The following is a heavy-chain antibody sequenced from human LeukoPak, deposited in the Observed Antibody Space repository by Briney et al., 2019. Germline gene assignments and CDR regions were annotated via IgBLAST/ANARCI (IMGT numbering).Heavy chain of an antibody. CDR2: ISSDETNI. CDR3: ATVRGCGGDCYYLDY. CDR1: GFTFSNYG. J-gene: IGHJ4*02. D-gene: IGHD2-21*02. V-gene: IGHV3-30*03. Sequence: GGSLRLSCATSGFTFSNYGMHWVRQAPGKGLEWVAVISSDETNIRYGDSVRGRFTVSRDNAKNTLYLQMNSLRAEDTAVYYCATVRGCGGDCYYLDYWGQGTLVTVSS.